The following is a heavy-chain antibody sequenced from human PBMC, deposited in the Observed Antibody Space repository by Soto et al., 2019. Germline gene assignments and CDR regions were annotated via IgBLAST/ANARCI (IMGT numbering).Heavy chain of an antibody. V-gene: IGHV3-33*01. CDR3: ARGDSYYYDSSGYDAFDI. D-gene: IGHD3-22*01. J-gene: IGHJ3*02. Sequence: GGSLRLSCAASGFTFSSYGMHWVRQAPGKGLEWVAVIWYDGSNKYYADSVKGRFTISRDNSKNTLYLQMNSLRAEDTAVYYCARGDSYYYDSSGYDAFDIWGQGTMVTVS. CDR2: IWYDGSNK. CDR1: GFTFSSYG.